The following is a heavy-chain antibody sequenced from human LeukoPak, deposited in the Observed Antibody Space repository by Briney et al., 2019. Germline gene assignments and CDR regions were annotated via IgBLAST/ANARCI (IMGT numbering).Heavy chain of an antibody. D-gene: IGHD1-26*01. Sequence: SETLSLTCTVSGGSISSSYYYWGWIRQPPGKGLEWIGSIYYSGSTYYNPSLKSRVTISVDTSKNQFSLKLSSVTAADTAVYYCARSSGSYYFNYWGQGTLVTVSS. CDR3: ARSSGSYYFNY. CDR2: IYYSGST. CDR1: GGSISSSYYY. V-gene: IGHV4-39*07. J-gene: IGHJ4*02.